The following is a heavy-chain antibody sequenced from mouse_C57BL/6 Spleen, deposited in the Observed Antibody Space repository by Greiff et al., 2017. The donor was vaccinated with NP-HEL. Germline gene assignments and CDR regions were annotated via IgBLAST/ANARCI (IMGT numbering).Heavy chain of an antibody. CDR2: IYPGDGDT. V-gene: IGHV1-80*01. J-gene: IGHJ2*01. Sequence: VQLQQSGAELVKPGASVKISCKASGYAFSSYWMNWVKQRPGKGLEWIGQIYPGDGDTNYNGKFKGKATLTADKSSSTAYMQLSSLTSEDSAVYFCARSTTVVATGYCDYWGQGTTLTVSS. CDR1: GYAFSSYW. D-gene: IGHD1-1*01. CDR3: ARSTTVVATGYCDY.